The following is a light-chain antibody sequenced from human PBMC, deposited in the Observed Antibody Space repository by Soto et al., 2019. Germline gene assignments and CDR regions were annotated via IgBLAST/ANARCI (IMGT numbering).Light chain of an antibody. J-gene: IGLJ3*02. CDR2: SNN. V-gene: IGLV1-44*01. CDR3: AAWDDSLNGPV. Sequence: QSVLTQPPSASGTPGQRVTISCSGSSSDIGSNPVNWYQQLPGKAPKLLIYSNNHRPSGVPDRFSGSKSGTSASLAISGLQSEDEADYYCAAWDDSLNGPVFGGGTKATVL. CDR1: SSDIGSNP.